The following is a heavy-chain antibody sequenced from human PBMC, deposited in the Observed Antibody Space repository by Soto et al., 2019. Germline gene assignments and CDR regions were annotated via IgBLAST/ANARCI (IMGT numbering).Heavy chain of an antibody. D-gene: IGHD3-10*01. CDR1: GGTFSSYA. J-gene: IGHJ5*02. Sequence: QVPLVQSGAEVKKPGSSVTVSCKASGGTFSSYAIHWVRQAPGQGLEWMGGIIPMYGPAKYAQRFQGRVTITADESTTTVYMELTSLTSQDTAVYYCARVTSMVQGVIDNWFDPWGHGNLVTVSS. CDR2: IIPMYGPA. CDR3: ARVTSMVQGVIDNWFDP. V-gene: IGHV1-69*01.